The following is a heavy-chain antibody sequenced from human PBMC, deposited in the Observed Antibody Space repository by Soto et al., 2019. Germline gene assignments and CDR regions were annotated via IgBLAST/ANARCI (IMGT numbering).Heavy chain of an antibody. CDR3: ARGGVVTAITQMWY. CDR1: GFTFSSYA. Sequence: QVQLVESGGGVVQPGRSLRLSCAASGFTFSSYAMHWVRQAPGKGLEWVAVISYDGSNKYYADSVKGRFTISRDNSKNTKYLQMNSLRAKDTAVYYWARGGVVTAITQMWYWGQGTLVTVSS. D-gene: IGHD2-21*02. J-gene: IGHJ4*02. V-gene: IGHV3-30-3*01. CDR2: ISYDGSNK.